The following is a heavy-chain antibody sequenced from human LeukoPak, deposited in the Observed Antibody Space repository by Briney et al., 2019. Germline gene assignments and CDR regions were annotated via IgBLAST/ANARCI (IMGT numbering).Heavy chain of an antibody. J-gene: IGHJ4*02. CDR3: ASGGSNSGDY. CDR2: INYSGST. CDR1: GGSFSTYY. V-gene: IGHV4-59*12. D-gene: IGHD4-11*01. Sequence: SETLSLTCTVSGGSFSTYYWSWIRQPPGKGLEWIGYINYSGSTYYNPSLKSRVTISVDTSKNQFSLKLSSVTAADTAVYYCASGGSNSGDYWGQGTLVTVSS.